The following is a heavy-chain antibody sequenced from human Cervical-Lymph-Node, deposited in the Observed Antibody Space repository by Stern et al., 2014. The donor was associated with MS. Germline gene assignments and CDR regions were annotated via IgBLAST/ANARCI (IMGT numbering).Heavy chain of an antibody. V-gene: IGHV4-4*02. Sequence: QVQLQESGPGLVNPSGTLSLTFAVSGGSISTIRWWSWVRQSPGKGLEWNGEIYHSGSTNYNPSLKSRVTISVDRSKNQFSLKLSSVTAADTAVYYCASDDRVAGTTFGDGFDIWGQGTMVIVSS. CDR3: ASDDRVAGTTFGDGFDI. CDR2: IYHSGST. D-gene: IGHD1-7*01. CDR1: GGSISTIRW. J-gene: IGHJ3*02.